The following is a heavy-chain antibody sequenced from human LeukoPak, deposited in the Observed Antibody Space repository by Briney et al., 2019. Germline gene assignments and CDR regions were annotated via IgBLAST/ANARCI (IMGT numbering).Heavy chain of an antibody. CDR1: GFTFSSYG. CDR2: ISYDGSNK. Sequence: GGSLRLSCEASGFTFSSYGIHWVRQAPGKGLEWVAVISYDGSNKYYADSVKGRFTISRDNSKNTLYLQMNSLRAEDTAVYYCARDPYDYVWGSYRQQNYWYYFDYWGQGTLVTVSS. CDR3: ARDPYDYVWGSYRQQNYWYYFDY. D-gene: IGHD3-16*02. V-gene: IGHV3-30*19. J-gene: IGHJ4*02.